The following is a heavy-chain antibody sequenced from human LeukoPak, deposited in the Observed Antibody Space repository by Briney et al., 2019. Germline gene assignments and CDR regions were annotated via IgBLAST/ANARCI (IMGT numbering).Heavy chain of an antibody. CDR3: ARVYFPYYDILTGYPFGDYFDY. J-gene: IGHJ4*02. V-gene: IGHV4-34*01. CDR1: GGSFSGYY. Sequence: SETLSLTCAVYGGSFSGYYWSWIRQPPGKGLGWIGEINHSGSTNYNPSLKSRVTISVDTSMNQFSLKLSSVTAADTAVYYCARVYFPYYDILTGYPFGDYFDYWGQGTLVTVSS. CDR2: INHSGST. D-gene: IGHD3-9*01.